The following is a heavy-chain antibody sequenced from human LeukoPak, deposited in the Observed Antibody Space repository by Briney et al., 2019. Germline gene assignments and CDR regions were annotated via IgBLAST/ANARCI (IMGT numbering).Heavy chain of an antibody. J-gene: IGHJ5*01. CDR2: IKPSNGDT. Sequence: GSSVKVSCKASGYNFSGHYMHWVRQAPGQGLEWMGWIKPSNGDTKYAQNFQGRVTMTRDTSISTAYMELSSLRSEDTAVYFCATEKDLLLDSWGQGTPVTVSS. D-gene: IGHD1-26*01. CDR3: ATEKDLLLDS. CDR1: GYNFSGHY. V-gene: IGHV1-2*02.